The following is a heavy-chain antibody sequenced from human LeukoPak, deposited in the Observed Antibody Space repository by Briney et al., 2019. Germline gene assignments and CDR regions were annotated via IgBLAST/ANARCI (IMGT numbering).Heavy chain of an antibody. J-gene: IGHJ5*02. V-gene: IGHV4-59*01. CDR2: IYYTGST. CDR1: VGSINGYY. Sequence: PSETLSLTSTASVGSINGYYWNWIRQPAGKGLEWIGYIYYTGSTNYNPSLKSRVTISLDTTKNQFSLKLSSVTAADTAVYYCARHRLLDTWGQRTLVTVSS. CDR3: ARHRLLDT.